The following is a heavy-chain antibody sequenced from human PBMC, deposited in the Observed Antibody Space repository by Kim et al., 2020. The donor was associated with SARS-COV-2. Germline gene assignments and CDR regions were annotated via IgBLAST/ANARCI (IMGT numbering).Heavy chain of an antibody. D-gene: IGHD3-22*01. CDR3: AKDMRGYNRPSDQ. CDR2: IDGGGGHS. Sequence: GGSLRLSCVGSGFTFSDYAMSWVRQPPGKGLEWVSGIDGGGGHSFDAESVKGRFTISRDNSRNILYLQMSSLRVEDTAVYYCAKDMRGYNRPSDQWGRGTLVTVSS. V-gene: IGHV3-23*01. CDR1: GFTFSDYA. J-gene: IGHJ4*02.